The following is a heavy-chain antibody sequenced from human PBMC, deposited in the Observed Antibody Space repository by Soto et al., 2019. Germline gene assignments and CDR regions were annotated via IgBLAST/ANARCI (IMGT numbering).Heavy chain of an antibody. D-gene: IGHD5-18*01. CDR3: ARVIVGYRRNYYGMDV. CDR1: GGTFSSYA. V-gene: IGHV1-69*13. Sequence: SVKVSCKASGGTFSSYAISWVRQAPGQGLEWMGGIIPIFGTANYAQKCQGRVTITADESTSTAYMELSSLGSEDTAVYYCARVIVGYRRNYYGMDVWGQGTTVTVSS. CDR2: IIPIFGTA. J-gene: IGHJ6*02.